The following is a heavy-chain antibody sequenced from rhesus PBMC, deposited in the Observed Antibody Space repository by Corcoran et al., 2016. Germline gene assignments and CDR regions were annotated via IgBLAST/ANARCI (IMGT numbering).Heavy chain of an antibody. CDR2: ISGRGGGA. Sequence: QVQLQESGPGLVKPSETLSLTCAVSGGSVSSNYWSWIRQSPGKGLEWIGRISGRGGGAHYNPSRKRRVTLSTEASKNQFSLRLTSVTAADTALYFCATLVGVPGSLDVWGRGVLVTVSS. CDR3: ATLVGVPGSLDV. J-gene: IGHJ5-2*02. CDR1: GGSVSSNY. V-gene: IGHV4-173*01. D-gene: IGHD2-39*01.